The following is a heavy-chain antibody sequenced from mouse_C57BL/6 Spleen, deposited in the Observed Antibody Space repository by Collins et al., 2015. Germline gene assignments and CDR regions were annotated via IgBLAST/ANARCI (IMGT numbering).Heavy chain of an antibody. CDR2: ISDGGSYT. CDR1: GFTFSDYY. J-gene: IGHJ2*01. V-gene: IGHV5-4*02. D-gene: IGHD1-1*01. CDR3: ARVITTVVADY. Sequence: EVQLVESGGGLVKPGGSLKLSCAASGFTFSDYYMYWVRQTPEKRLEWVATISDGGSYTYYPDSVKGRFTISRDNAKNNLYLQMSSLKSEDTAMYYCARVITTVVADYWGQGTTLTVSS.